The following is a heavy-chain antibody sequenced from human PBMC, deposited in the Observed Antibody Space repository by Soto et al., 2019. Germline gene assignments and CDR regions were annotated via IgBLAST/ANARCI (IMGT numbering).Heavy chain of an antibody. J-gene: IGHJ3*01. CDR3: AREHSSGWAHDAFDF. D-gene: IGHD6-19*01. CDR2: IYYSGST. V-gene: IGHV4-59*01. CDR1: GGSISIDY. Sequence: SETLSLTCTVSGGSISIDYWSWIRQPPGKGLECIGYIYYSGSTNYNPSLKSRVTISVDTSKNQFSLKLSSVTAADTAVYYCAREHSSGWAHDAFDFWGQGKMVTVS.